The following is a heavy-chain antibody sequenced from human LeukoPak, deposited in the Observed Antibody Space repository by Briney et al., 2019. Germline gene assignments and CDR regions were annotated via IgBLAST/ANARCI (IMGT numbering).Heavy chain of an antibody. Sequence: PSETLSLTCAVYGGSLNVNYWSWIRQPPGKGLEWIGEGDDSGGTKYNPSLKSRVTISADSSKNQFSLKLSSVTAADTAVYYCAKNGQSGFSFDPWGQGTLVTVSS. CDR1: GGSLNVNY. CDR3: AKNGQSGFSFDP. D-gene: IGHD3-3*01. CDR2: GDDSGGT. V-gene: IGHV4-34*01. J-gene: IGHJ5*02.